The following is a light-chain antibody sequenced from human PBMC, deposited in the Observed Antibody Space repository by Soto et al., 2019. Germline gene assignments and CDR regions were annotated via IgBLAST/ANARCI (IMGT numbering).Light chain of an antibody. Sequence: EIVMTQSPATLSVSPGERATLSCRASQSISSELAWYQQRPDQPPRLLIYGASTRATGVPDRFTGSGSGSEFTLTISGLQSEDFAVYYCQQGHNWPLTFGQGTRLEI. CDR3: QQGHNWPLT. CDR1: QSISSE. CDR2: GAS. V-gene: IGKV3-15*01. J-gene: IGKJ2*01.